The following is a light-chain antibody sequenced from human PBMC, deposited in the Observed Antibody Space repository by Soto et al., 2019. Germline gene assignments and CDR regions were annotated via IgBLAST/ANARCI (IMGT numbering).Light chain of an antibody. CDR3: AAWDDSLNAVV. CDR1: SSNIGGNT. J-gene: IGLJ2*01. V-gene: IGLV1-44*01. CDR2: SNS. Sequence: QSVLTQPPSASGTPGQRVTISCSGSSSNIGGNTVNWYQHLPGTAPKTLIYSNSQRPSGVPDRFSGSKSVTSASLAISGLQSEDEADYYCAAWDDSLNAVVFGGGTKLTV.